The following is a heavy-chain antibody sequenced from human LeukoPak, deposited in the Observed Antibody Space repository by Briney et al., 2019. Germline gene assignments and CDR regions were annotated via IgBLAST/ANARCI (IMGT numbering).Heavy chain of an antibody. D-gene: IGHD1-20*01. V-gene: IGHV4-39*01. CDR1: GGSISSSSYY. CDR3: ARRQGLRGEDNLNYLDS. J-gene: IGHJ4*02. CDR2: IYYSAST. Sequence: SETLSLTCTVSGGSISSSSYYWVWIRQPPGQGLDWRGSIYYSASTYYNPSPKRRVPISVATSKSQFSLKLSSVTAAATAVYYCARRQGLRGEDNLNYLDSWGQGTLVTVSS.